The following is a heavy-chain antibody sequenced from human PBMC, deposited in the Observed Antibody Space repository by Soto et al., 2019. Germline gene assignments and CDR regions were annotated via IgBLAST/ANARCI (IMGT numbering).Heavy chain of an antibody. Sequence: GGSLRLSCAASGFTFSNAWMSWVRQAPGKGLEWVGRIKSKTDGGTTDYAAPVKGRFTISRDDSKNTLYLQMNSLKTEDTAVYYCTTDFRDSSGWYYYYYGMDVWGQGTTVTVSS. D-gene: IGHD6-19*01. J-gene: IGHJ6*02. CDR3: TTDFRDSSGWYYYYYGMDV. CDR2: IKSKTDGGTT. CDR1: GFTFSNAW. V-gene: IGHV3-15*01.